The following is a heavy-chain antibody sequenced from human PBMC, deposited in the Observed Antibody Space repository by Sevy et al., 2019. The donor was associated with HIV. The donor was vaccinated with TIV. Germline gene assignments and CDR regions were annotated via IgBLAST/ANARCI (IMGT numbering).Heavy chain of an antibody. Sequence: SETLSLTCTVSGGSISSYYWSWIRQPPGKGLEWIGYLYYSGSTNYNPSLRSRVIMSVDTSKNQFSLKLSSVTAADTAVYYCARGDYDSSGRRWGQWFDSWGQGTLVTVSS. D-gene: IGHD3-22*01. V-gene: IGHV4-59*13. CDR2: LYYSGST. CDR3: ARGDYDSSGRRWGQWFDS. CDR1: GGSISSYY. J-gene: IGHJ5*01.